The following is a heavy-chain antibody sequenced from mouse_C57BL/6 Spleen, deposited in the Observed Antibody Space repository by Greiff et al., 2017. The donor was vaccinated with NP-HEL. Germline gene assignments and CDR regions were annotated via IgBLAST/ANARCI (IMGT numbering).Heavy chain of an antibody. Sequence: EVQLQQSGAELVRPGASVKLSCTASGFNIKDYYMHWVKQRPEQGLEWIGRIDPEDGDTEYAPKFQGKATMTADTSSNTAYLQLSSLTSEDTAVYYCTTAITTVVATGGYWGQGTLVTVSA. D-gene: IGHD1-1*01. J-gene: IGHJ3*01. V-gene: IGHV14-1*01. CDR1: GFNIKDYY. CDR3: TTAITTVVATGGY. CDR2: IDPEDGDT.